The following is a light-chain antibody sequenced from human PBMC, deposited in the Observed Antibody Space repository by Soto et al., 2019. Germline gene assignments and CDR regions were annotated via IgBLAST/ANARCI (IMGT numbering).Light chain of an antibody. Sequence: DIQMTQSPSTLSASVGDRVTITCRASQSVSAWLAWYQQKPGKDHKLTIYATSSLNPGVTYRLRGGGSGKEFNITISSLQPEDVATYYCKHFDSPPPTSGQCTTVDI. CDR3: KHFDSPPPT. V-gene: IGKV1-5*01. CDR1: QSVSAW. J-gene: IGKJ1*01. CDR2: ATS.